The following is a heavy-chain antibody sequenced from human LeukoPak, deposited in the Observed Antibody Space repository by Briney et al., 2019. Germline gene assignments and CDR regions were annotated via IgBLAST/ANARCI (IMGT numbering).Heavy chain of an antibody. CDR3: ARARFGEIIDY. Sequence: SVKVSCKASGYTFSSYAISWVRQAPGQGLEWMGGIIPIFGTANYAQEFQGRVTITADKSTSTAYMELSSLRSEDTAVYYCARARFGEIIDYWGQGTLVTVSS. CDR1: GYTFSSYA. V-gene: IGHV1-69*06. D-gene: IGHD3-10*01. J-gene: IGHJ4*02. CDR2: IIPIFGTA.